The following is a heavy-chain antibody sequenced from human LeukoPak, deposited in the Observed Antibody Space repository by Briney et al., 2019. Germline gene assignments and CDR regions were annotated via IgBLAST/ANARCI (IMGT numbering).Heavy chain of an antibody. V-gene: IGHV1-18*01. CDR2: ISAYNGNT. D-gene: IGHD3-9*01. CDR1: GYTFTRYG. J-gene: IGHJ4*02. Sequence: ASVKVSCKASGYTFTRYGISWVRQAPGQGLEWMGWISAYNGNTNYAQKLQGRVTMTTDTSTSTAYMELRSLRSDDTAVYYCARDDNILTGYPLGYWGQGTLVTVSS. CDR3: ARDDNILTGYPLGY.